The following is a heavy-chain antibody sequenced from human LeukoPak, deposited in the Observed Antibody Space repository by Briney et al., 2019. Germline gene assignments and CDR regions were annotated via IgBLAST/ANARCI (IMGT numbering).Heavy chain of an antibody. CDR1: GYTFTSYY. CDR2: INPSGGGT. J-gene: IGHJ5*02. V-gene: IGHV1-46*01. D-gene: IGHD2-21*02. Sequence: GASVKVSCKASGYTFTSYYIHWVRQAPGQGLEWMGVINPSGGGTNYAQNFQGSVTMTRDTSTSTVYMELSSLRSEDTAVYYCARTDCGGDCYSSRGWFDPWGQGTLVTVSS. CDR3: ARTDCGGDCYSSRGWFDP.